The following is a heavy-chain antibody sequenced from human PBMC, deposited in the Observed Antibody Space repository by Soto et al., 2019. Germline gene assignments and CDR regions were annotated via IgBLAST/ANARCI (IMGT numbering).Heavy chain of an antibody. CDR2: LNPKSGGT. CDR3: ARAGDRFYYFDN. CDR1: VYSITCYH. V-gene: IGHV1-2*04. D-gene: IGHD3-16*01. J-gene: IGHJ4*02. Sequence: SLKVSFRTSVYSITCYHIRLERQNHGQGLECMGWLNPKSGGTNYAQKFQVCVTMTMDTSISTAYMELSRLRSDDTAVYYCARAGDRFYYFDNWGQGSLVTVSS.